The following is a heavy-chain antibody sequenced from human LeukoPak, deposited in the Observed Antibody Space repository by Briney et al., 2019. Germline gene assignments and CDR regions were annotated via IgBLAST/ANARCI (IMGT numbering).Heavy chain of an antibody. CDR1: GFTFSSYW. CDR2: VNTDETST. J-gene: IGHJ3*02. V-gene: IGHV3-74*01. CDR3: ARDPAYCASTSCCGAAFDI. D-gene: IGHD2-2*01. Sequence: GGSLRLSCAASGFTFSSYWMHWVRQAPGKGLVWVSRVNTDETSTYYADSVKGRFTISRDNAKSTLYLQMNSLRAEDTAVYYCARDPAYCASTSCCGAAFDIWGQGTMVTVSS.